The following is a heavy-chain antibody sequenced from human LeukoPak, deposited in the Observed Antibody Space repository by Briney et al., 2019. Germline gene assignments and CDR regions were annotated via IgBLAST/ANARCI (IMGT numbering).Heavy chain of an antibody. V-gene: IGHV3-30*03. CDR3: ARVSVAGLTMYNWFDP. D-gene: IGHD6-19*01. Sequence: GGSLRLSCAASGFTFSSYGMHWVRQAPGKGLEWVAVISYDGSNKYYADSVKGRFTISRDNSKNTLYLQMNSLRAEDTAVYYCARVSVAGLTMYNWFDPWGQGTLVTVSS. CDR2: ISYDGSNK. J-gene: IGHJ5*02. CDR1: GFTFSSYG.